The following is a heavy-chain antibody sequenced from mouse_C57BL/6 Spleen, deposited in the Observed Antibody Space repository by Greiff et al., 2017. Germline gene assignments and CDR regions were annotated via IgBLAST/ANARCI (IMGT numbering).Heavy chain of an antibody. CDR3: ARGYDYDVSWFAY. J-gene: IGHJ3*01. CDR1: GYSITSGYY. CDR2: ISYDGSN. V-gene: IGHV3-6*01. D-gene: IGHD2-4*01. Sequence: DVKLQESGPGLVKPSQSLSLTCSVTGYSITSGYYWNWIRQFPGNKLEWMGYISYDGSNNYNPSLKNRISITRDTSKNQFFLKLNSVTTEDTATYYCARGYDYDVSWFAYWGQGTLVTVSA.